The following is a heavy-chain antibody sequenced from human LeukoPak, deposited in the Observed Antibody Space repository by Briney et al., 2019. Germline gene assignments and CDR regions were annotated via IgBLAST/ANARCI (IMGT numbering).Heavy chain of an antibody. V-gene: IGHV3-7*03. CDR1: GFTFRSYW. D-gene: IGHD1-26*01. CDR2: IKEDGSEK. Sequence: PGGSLRLSCAASGFTFRSYWMSWFRQAPGKGLEWVANIKEDGSEKSYVDSVKGRFTISRDNAKNLLYLQMNGLRAEETAVYYCARVLVGALDYWGQETLVTVSS. J-gene: IGHJ4*02. CDR3: ARVLVGALDY.